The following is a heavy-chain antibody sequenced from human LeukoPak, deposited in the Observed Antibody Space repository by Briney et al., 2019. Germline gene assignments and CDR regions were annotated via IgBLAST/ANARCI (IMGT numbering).Heavy chain of an antibody. D-gene: IGHD6-13*01. V-gene: IGHV4-31*03. CDR3: ARVRGFVGSSWQNYYYYYMDV. CDR1: GGSISSGGYY. CDR2: IYYSGST. J-gene: IGHJ6*03. Sequence: SQTLSLTCTVSGGSISSGGYYWSWIRQHPGKGLEWIGYIYYSGSTYYNPSLKSRVTISVDTSKNQFSLKLSSVTAADTAVYYCARVRGFVGSSWQNYYYYYMDVWGKGTTVTVSS.